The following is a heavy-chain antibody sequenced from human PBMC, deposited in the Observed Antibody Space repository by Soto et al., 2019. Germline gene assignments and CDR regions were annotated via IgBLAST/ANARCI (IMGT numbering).Heavy chain of an antibody. V-gene: IGHV3-74*01. CDR3: ARDRYFDYYYMDV. J-gene: IGHJ6*03. D-gene: IGHD3-9*01. Sequence: GGSLRLSCAASVFTFSNYWMHWVRQAPGKGLVWVSRINSDGSRPSYADSVKGRFTISRDNAKNTLYLQMDSLRAEDAAVYYCARDRYFDYYYMDVWGKGTTVTVS. CDR1: VFTFSNYW. CDR2: INSDGSRP.